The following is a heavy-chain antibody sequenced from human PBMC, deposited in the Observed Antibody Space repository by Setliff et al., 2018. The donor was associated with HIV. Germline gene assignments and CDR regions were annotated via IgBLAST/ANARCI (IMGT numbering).Heavy chain of an antibody. CDR3: AREPIGGDDAFDI. Sequence: ASVKVSCKASGYTFTNYAIHWVRQAPGQRLEWMGWINPGNGNTKYSQKFQGRVTITRDTSATTAYMELSSLRSEDTAIFYCAREPIGGDDAFDIWGQGTMGTVSS. V-gene: IGHV1-3*01. CDR2: INPGNGNT. CDR1: GYTFTNYA. D-gene: IGHD2-21*02. J-gene: IGHJ3*02.